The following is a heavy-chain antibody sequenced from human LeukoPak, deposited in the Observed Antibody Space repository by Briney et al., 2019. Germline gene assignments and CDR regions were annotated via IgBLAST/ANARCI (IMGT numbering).Heavy chain of an antibody. CDR3: ATYFDWLLYQDY. CDR1: GFTFSSYG. Sequence: GGSLRLSCAASGFTFSSYGMHWVRQAPGKGLEWVAFIRYDGSNKYYADSVKGRFTISRDNSKNTLYLQMNSLRAEDTAVYYCATYFDWLLYQDYWGQGTLVTVSS. CDR2: IRYDGSNK. V-gene: IGHV3-30*02. J-gene: IGHJ4*02. D-gene: IGHD3-9*01.